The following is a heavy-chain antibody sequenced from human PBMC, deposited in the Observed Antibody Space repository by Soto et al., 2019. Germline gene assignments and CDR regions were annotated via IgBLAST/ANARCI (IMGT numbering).Heavy chain of an antibody. Sequence: PSETLSLTCAVYGGSFNDYYWNWIRQPPGKGLEWIGEINNGGSTNYNPSLKSRVSMSVGTSNNQFSLKVTSVTAADTAVYYCARGRGDGYNQDWSLDLWGRGTLVTVSS. CDR3: ARGRGDGYNQDWSLDL. J-gene: IGHJ2*01. CDR1: GGSFNDYY. D-gene: IGHD3-10*01. V-gene: IGHV4-34*01. CDR2: INNGGST.